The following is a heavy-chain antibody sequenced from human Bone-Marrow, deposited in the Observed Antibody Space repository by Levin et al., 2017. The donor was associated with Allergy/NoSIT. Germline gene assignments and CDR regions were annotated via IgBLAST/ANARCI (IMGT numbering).Heavy chain of an antibody. CDR1: GYTFDGYY. CDR2: INPNGGGT. D-gene: IGHD4-17*01. V-gene: IGHV1-2*02. CDR3: ARGPLTTVTSVLVY. Sequence: ASVKVSCKASGYTFDGYYIHWVRQAPGQGLEWMGWINPNGGGTNYAQKFQGRVTMTRDTSISTGYMELSRLRSDDTAVYYCARGPLTTVTSVLVYWGQGTLVTVSS. J-gene: IGHJ4*02.